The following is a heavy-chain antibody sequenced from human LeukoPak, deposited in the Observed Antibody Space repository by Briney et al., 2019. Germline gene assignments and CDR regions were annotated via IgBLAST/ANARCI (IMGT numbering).Heavy chain of an antibody. CDR2: IYTSGST. D-gene: IGHD6-13*01. CDR3: ARDIAAAEYNWFDP. CDR1: SGSISSGSYY. J-gene: IGHJ5*02. V-gene: IGHV4-61*02. Sequence: SETLSLTCTVSSGSISSGSYYWSWIRQPAGKGLEWIGRIYTSGSTNYNPSLKSRVTISVDTSKNQFSLKLSSVTAADTAVYYCARDIAAAEYNWFDPWGQGTLVTVSS.